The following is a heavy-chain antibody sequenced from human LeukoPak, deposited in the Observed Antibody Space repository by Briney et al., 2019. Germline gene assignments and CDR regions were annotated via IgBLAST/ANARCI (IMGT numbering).Heavy chain of an antibody. CDR3: ARPRFPYYRLSGADYQYMDV. V-gene: IGHV1-69*06. CDR2: IIPIFGTA. CDR1: GYTFTSYG. J-gene: IGHJ6*03. Sequence: SVKVSCKASGYTFTSYGISWVRQAPGQGLEWMGGIIPIFGTANHAQKFQGRVRITADKSTSTAYMELSSLRSEDTAVYYCARPRFPYYRLSGADYQYMDVWGKGTTVTVSS. D-gene: IGHD2/OR15-2a*01.